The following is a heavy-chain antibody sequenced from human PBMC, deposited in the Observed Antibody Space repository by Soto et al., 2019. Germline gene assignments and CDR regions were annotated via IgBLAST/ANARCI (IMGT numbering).Heavy chain of an antibody. CDR2: FSGSGGNI. Sequence: EVQLLESGGGLVQPGGSLRLSWVASGFTFTTHAMSWVRQSPGKGLEWVSTFSGSGGNIYYAEAVKGRLTISRDDSKKTLYLQMNSLRVEDTSVYYCAKDPPWTVGPLAMDVWGQGTTVTLSS. D-gene: IGHD3-10*01. J-gene: IGHJ6*02. CDR3: AKDPPWTVGPLAMDV. V-gene: IGHV3-23*01. CDR1: GFTFTTHA.